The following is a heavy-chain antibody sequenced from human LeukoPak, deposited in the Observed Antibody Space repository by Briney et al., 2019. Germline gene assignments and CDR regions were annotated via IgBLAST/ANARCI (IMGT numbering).Heavy chain of an antibody. CDR1: GGSISNY. J-gene: IGHJ5*02. Sequence: SETLSLTCTVSGGSISNYWSWIRQPPGKGLEWIGEINHSGSTNYNPSLKSRVTISVDTSKNQFSLKLSSVTAADTAVYYCARGLVNWFDPWGQGTLVTVSS. D-gene: IGHD1-26*01. CDR2: INHSGST. V-gene: IGHV4-34*01. CDR3: ARGLVNWFDP.